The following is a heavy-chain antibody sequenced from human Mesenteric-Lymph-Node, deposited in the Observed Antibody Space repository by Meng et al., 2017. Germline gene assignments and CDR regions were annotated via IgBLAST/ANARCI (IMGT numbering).Heavy chain of an antibody. Sequence: GESLKISCAASRFTFSSYSMNWVRQAPGEGLEWVSSIDGSGSYIYYADSVKGRFTISRDNAKTSLYLQMNGLRADDTAVYYCVRERDYGDALHIIKQDAFDMWGQGTMVTVSS. D-gene: IGHD4-17*01. CDR2: IDGSGSYI. J-gene: IGHJ3*02. CDR1: RFTFSSYS. CDR3: VRERDYGDALHIIKQDAFDM. V-gene: IGHV3-21*01.